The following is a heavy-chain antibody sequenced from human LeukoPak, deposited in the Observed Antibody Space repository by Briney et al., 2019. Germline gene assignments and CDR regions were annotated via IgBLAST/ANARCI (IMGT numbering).Heavy chain of an antibody. D-gene: IGHD5-18*01. CDR3: ASGYPQEYYFDY. Sequence: SETLSLTCTVSGGSISSYYWSWIRQPPGKGLGWIGYIYYSGSTNYNPSLKSRVTISVDTSKNQFSLKLSAVTAADTAVYYCASGYPQEYYFDYWGQGTLVTDSS. CDR1: GGSISSYY. V-gene: IGHV4-59*13. CDR2: IYYSGST. J-gene: IGHJ4*02.